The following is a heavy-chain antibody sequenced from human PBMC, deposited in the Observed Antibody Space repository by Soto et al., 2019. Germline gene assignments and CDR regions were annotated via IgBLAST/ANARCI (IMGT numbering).Heavy chain of an antibody. CDR2: ISINGGST. J-gene: IGHJ4*02. CDR3: VKGEYYYDSSGHYPFDY. V-gene: IGHV3-64D*06. CDR1: GFTFSIYA. Sequence: GGSLRLSCSASGFTFSIYAMHWVRQAPGKGLKYVSSISINGGSTHYADSVKGRFTISRDNSKNTQYLQMSSLRADDTALYYCVKGEYYYDSSGHYPFDYWGQGTPVTVSS. D-gene: IGHD3-22*01.